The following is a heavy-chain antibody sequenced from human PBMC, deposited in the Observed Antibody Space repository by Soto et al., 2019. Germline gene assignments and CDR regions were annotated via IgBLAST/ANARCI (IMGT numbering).Heavy chain of an antibody. D-gene: IGHD3-10*01. Sequence: GESLKISCKGFGYRFTSYWIGWVRQMPGEGLEWMGIIYPGDSDTKYSPSFQGRFTISRDNSKNTLYLQMNSLRAEDTAVYYCARDLWFLSYGMDVWGQGTTVTVSS. V-gene: IGHV5-51*01. CDR1: GYRFTSYW. J-gene: IGHJ6*02. CDR3: ARDLWFLSYGMDV. CDR2: IYPGDSDT.